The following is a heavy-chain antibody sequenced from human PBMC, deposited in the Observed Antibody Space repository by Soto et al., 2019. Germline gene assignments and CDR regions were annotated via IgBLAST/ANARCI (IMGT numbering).Heavy chain of an antibody. D-gene: IGHD3-22*01. V-gene: IGHV3-21*01. CDR1: GFAFSSYS. Sequence: PGESLRLSRAASGFAFSSYSMNWVRQAPGKGLEWVSSISSSSSYIYYADSVKGRFTISRDNAKNSLYLQMNSLRAEDTAVYYCARDLGMTMIAGEAPAFDIWGKGTM. J-gene: IGHJ3*02. CDR2: ISSSSSYI. CDR3: ARDLGMTMIAGEAPAFDI.